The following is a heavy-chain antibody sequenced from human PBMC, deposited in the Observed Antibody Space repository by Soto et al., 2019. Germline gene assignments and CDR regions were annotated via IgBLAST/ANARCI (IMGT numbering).Heavy chain of an antibody. CDR1: GIPVSSNY. CDR2: LHSGGDT. Sequence: EVQLVESGGGLVQPGGSLRLSCVASGIPVSSNYMTWVRQAPGKGLEWVSVLHSGGDTYYANSVKGRFTISRHDSTNTVFLQMNSLTAEDTAVYYCPRDGPYCHASRMDVWGQGTTGTVSS. J-gene: IGHJ6*02. D-gene: IGHD2-2*01. CDR3: PRDGPYCHASRMDV. V-gene: IGHV3-53*04.